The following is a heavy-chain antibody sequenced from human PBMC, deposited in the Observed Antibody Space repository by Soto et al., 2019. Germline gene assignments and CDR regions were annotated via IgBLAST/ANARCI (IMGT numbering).Heavy chain of an antibody. CDR1: GGSISSSSYY. J-gene: IGHJ4*02. V-gene: IGHV4-39*07. Sequence: SETLSLTCTVSGGSISSSSYYWGWIRQPPGKGLEWIGSIYYSGSTYYNPSLKSRVTISVDTSKNQFSLKLSSVTAADTAVYYCARHPFLYNYDSSGYFSFDYWGQGTLVTVSS. CDR3: ARHPFLYNYDSSGYFSFDY. CDR2: IYYSGST. D-gene: IGHD3-22*01.